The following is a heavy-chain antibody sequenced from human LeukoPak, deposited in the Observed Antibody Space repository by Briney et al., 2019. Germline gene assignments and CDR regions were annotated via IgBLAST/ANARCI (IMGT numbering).Heavy chain of an antibody. Sequence: ASVKLSCKASGGTFSSYAICWVRQPPGPGLEWMGRIIPIFDIANYAQQFQGRVTITADKSTSTDYMELSSLRSEDTAVYYCACNYSDWGQGTLVTVSS. CDR2: IIPIFDIA. J-gene: IGHJ4*02. D-gene: IGHD2-15*01. CDR1: GGTFSSYA. CDR3: ACNYSD. V-gene: IGHV1-69*04.